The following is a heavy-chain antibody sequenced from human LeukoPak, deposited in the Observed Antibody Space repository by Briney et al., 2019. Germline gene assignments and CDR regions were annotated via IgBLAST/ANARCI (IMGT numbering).Heavy chain of an antibody. J-gene: IGHJ6*02. CDR3: ARGVEMAGYYYYYGMDV. Sequence: ASVKVSCKASGYTFTSYGISGVRQAPGQGLEWMGWISAYNGNTNYAQKLKGRVTMTTDTSTSTAYMELRSLRSDDTAVYYCARGVEMAGYYYYYGMDVWGQGTTVTVSS. V-gene: IGHV1-18*01. CDR2: ISAYNGNT. D-gene: IGHD5-24*01. CDR1: GYTFTSYG.